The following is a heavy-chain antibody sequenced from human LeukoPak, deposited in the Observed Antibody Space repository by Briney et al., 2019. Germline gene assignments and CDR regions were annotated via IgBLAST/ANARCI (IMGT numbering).Heavy chain of an antibody. D-gene: IGHD1-14*01. CDR2: INWNGGST. CDR3: VKDRRNPYRPEGPFDP. CDR1: GFTFDDYG. Sequence: GGSLRLSCAASGFTFDDYGMSWVRQAPGKGLEWVSGINWNGGSTGYADSVKGRFTISRDNAKNSLYLQMNSLRAEDTALYYCVKDRRNPYRPEGPFDPWGQGTLVTVSS. J-gene: IGHJ5*02. V-gene: IGHV3-20*04.